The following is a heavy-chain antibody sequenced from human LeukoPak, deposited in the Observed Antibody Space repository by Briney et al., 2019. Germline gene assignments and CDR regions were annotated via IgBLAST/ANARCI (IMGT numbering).Heavy chain of an antibody. CDR3: AIAAGWEQAY. CDR1: GFNFSTYW. D-gene: IGHD1-26*01. J-gene: IGHJ4*02. CDR2: INQDGSAT. Sequence: GGSLRLSCAASGFNFSTYWMSWVRQAPGKGLEWVANINQDGSATNYVDSAKGRFIVPRDNAKNSVFLQMSSLRADDTAVYYCAIAAGWEQAYWGQGTLVTVSS. V-gene: IGHV3-7*01.